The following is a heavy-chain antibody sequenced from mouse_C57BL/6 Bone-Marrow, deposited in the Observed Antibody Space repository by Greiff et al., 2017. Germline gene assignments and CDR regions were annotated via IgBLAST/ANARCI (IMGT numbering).Heavy chain of an antibody. V-gene: IGHV1-19*01. Sequence: EVQLQESGPVLVKPGASVKMSCKASGYTFTDYYMNWVKQSHGKSLEWIGVINPYNGGTSYNQKFKGKATLTVDKSSSTAYMELNSLTSEDSAVYYCARECDGYPYWYFDVWGTGTTVTVSS. CDR1: GYTFTDYY. D-gene: IGHD2-3*01. CDR3: ARECDGYPYWYFDV. J-gene: IGHJ1*03. CDR2: INPYNGGT.